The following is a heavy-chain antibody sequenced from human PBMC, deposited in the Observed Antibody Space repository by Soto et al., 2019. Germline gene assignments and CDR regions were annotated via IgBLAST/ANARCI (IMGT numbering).Heavy chain of an antibody. CDR2: IYYSGST. CDR3: AGEGYSYGYDWFDP. V-gene: IGHV4-31*01. D-gene: IGHD5-18*01. CDR1: CGSISSGGYY. J-gene: IGHJ5*02. Sequence: SETLSLTCTVSCGSISSGGYYWSCIRQHPGKGLEWIGYIYYSGSTYYNPSLKSLVTISVHTSKNPFPLKLRSVTAADTAVYYCAGEGYSYGYDWFDPWGQGTLVTVSS.